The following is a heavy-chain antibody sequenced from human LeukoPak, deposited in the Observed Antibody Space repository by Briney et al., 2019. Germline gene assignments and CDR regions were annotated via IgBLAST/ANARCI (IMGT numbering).Heavy chain of an antibody. J-gene: IGHJ4*02. V-gene: IGHV3-23*01. D-gene: IGHD1-26*01. CDR2: ISGSGGST. CDR1: GFTFSSYA. CDR3: AKVHLDEWELPTTYYFDY. Sequence: GGSLRLSCAASGFTFSSYAMSWVRQAPGKGLEWVSPISGSGGSTYYADSVKGRFTISRDNSKNTLYLQMNSLRAEDTAVYYCAKVHLDEWELPTTYYFDYWGQGTLVTVSS.